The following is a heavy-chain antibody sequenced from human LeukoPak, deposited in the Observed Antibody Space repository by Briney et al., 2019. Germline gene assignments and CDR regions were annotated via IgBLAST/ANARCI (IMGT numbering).Heavy chain of an antibody. CDR2: IYYGGST. CDR3: ASRYLEWLLDY. CDR1: GGSINTNNYY. D-gene: IGHD3-3*01. Sequence: SETLSLTCTVSGGSINTNNYYWGWIRQPPGKGLEWIGTIYYGGSTYYNPSRKSRVTISVDTSKNQFSLKLNSVTAADTAVYYCASRYLEWLLDYWGQGTLVTVSS. J-gene: IGHJ4*02. V-gene: IGHV4-39*01.